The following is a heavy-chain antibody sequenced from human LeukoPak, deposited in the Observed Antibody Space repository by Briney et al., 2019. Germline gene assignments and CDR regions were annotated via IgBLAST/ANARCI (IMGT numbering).Heavy chain of an antibody. CDR3: ARDRKSYCSSTSCYGGKYYYYGMDV. V-gene: IGHV4-31*03. Sequence: SETLSLTCTVSGGSISSGGYYWSWIRQHPGKGLEWIGYIYYSGSTYYNPSLKSRVTISVDTSKNQFSLKLSSVTAADTAVYYCARDRKSYCSSTSCYGGKYYYYGMDVWGQGTTVTVSS. CDR1: GGSISSGGYY. J-gene: IGHJ6*02. D-gene: IGHD2-2*01. CDR2: IYYSGST.